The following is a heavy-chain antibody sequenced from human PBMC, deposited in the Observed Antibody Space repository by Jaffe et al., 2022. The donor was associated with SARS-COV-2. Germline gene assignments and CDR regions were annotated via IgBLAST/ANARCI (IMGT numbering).Heavy chain of an antibody. CDR2: ISGDGGST. V-gene: IGHV3-43*02. D-gene: IGHD5-18*01. CDR3: AKERYSYPYPNYFDY. Sequence: EVQLVESGGGVVQPGGSLRLSCAASGFTFDDYAMHWVRQAPGKGLEWVSLISGDGGSTYYADSVKGRFTISRDNSKNSLYLQMNSLRTEDTALYYCAKERYSYPYPNYFDYWGQGTLVTVSS. CDR1: GFTFDDYA. J-gene: IGHJ4*02.